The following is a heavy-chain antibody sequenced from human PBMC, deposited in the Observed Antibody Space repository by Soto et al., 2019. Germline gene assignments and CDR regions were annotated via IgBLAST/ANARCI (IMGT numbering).Heavy chain of an antibody. V-gene: IGHV3-30*18. Sequence: QVQLVESGGGVVQPGRSLRLSCAASGFTFSSYGMHWVRQAPGKGLEWVAVISYDGSNKYYADSVKGRFTISRDNSKNTLYLQMNSLRAEDTAVYYCAKDWRSGSYWKYYCYYGMDVWGQGTTVTVSS. CDR2: ISYDGSNK. J-gene: IGHJ6*02. D-gene: IGHD1-26*01. CDR3: AKDWRSGSYWKYYCYYGMDV. CDR1: GFTFSSYG.